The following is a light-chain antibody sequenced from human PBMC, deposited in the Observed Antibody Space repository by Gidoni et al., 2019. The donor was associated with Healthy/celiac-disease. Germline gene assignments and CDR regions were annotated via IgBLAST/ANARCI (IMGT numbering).Light chain of an antibody. V-gene: IGKV3-15*01. Sequence: EIVMTQSPATLSVSPGERATLSCRASQSVSSNLAWSQQKPGQAPRLLIYGASTRATGIPVRFSGSGSGTEFTLTISSLQSEDFAVYYCQQYNNWPSSFGQGTKVEIK. CDR3: QQYNNWPSS. CDR1: QSVSSN. J-gene: IGKJ1*01. CDR2: GAS.